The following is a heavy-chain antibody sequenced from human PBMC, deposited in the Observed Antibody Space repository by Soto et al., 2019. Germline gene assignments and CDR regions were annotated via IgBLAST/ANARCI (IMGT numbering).Heavy chain of an antibody. CDR3: AKVRVGIDVDFDY. CDR2: IRDSDSGGST. D-gene: IGHD2-21*01. J-gene: IGHJ4*02. V-gene: IGHV3-23*01. CDR1: GFTFSNSA. Sequence: TGGSLRLSCAASGFTFSNSAMTWVRQAPAKGLEWVSTIRDSDSGGSTFYADSVKGRFTISRDDSKNTLYLQMSSLRAEDTAMYYCAKVRVGIDVDFDYCRQGALVTVSS.